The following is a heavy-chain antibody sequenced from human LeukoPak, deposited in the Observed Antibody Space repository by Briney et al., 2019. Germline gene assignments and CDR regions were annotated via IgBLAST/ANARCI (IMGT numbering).Heavy chain of an antibody. V-gene: IGHV5-51*01. J-gene: IGHJ4*02. CDR2: IYPGDSDT. CDR1: GYSFTSYW. D-gene: IGHD1-14*01. Sequence: GESLKISCKGSGYSFTSYWIGWVRQMPGKGLEWMGIIYPGDSDTRYSPSFQGQVTISADKSISTAYLQWNSLKASDTAIYYWGRSSMPYRGGGDFWGQGTLVTVSS. CDR3: GRSSMPYRGGGDF.